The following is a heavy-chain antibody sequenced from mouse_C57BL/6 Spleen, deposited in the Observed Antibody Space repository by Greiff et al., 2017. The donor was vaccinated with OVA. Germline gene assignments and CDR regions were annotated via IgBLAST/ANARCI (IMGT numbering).Heavy chain of an antibody. Sequence: DVQLVESEGGLVQPGSSVKLSCTASGFTFSDYYMAWVRQVPEKGLEWVANINYDGSSTYYLDSLKSRFIISRDNAKNILYLQMSSLKSEDTATYYCARDLGYYGSSCGDFDYWGQGTTLTVSS. CDR2: INYDGSST. CDR3: ARDLGYYGSSCGDFDY. J-gene: IGHJ2*01. D-gene: IGHD1-1*01. CDR1: GFTFSDYY. V-gene: IGHV5-16*01.